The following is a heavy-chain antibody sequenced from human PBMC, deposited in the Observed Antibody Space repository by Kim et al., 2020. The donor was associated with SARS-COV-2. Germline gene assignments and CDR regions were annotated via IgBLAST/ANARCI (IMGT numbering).Heavy chain of an antibody. V-gene: IGHV3-20*01. CDR2: INWNGGST. Sequence: GGSLRLSCAASGFIFDDYGLRWVRQAPGKGLEWVSGINWNGGSTGYADSVKGRFTISRDNAKNSLYLQMNSLRAEDTALYHCARVGDHCGGDCPLGGFYYYYGMDVWGQGTTVSVSS. J-gene: IGHJ6*02. CDR1: GFIFDDYG. D-gene: IGHD2-21*02. CDR3: ARVGDHCGGDCPLGGFYYYYGMDV.